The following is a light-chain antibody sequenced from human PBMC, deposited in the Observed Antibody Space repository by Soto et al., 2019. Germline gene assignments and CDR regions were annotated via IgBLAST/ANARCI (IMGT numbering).Light chain of an antibody. CDR3: SSYTNRRTLL. CDR1: SSDVGAYNY. Sequence: QSVLTQPASVSGSPGQSITISCTGTSSDVGAYNYVSWYQQHPGKAPKLMIYDVSDRPSGVSNRFSGSKSGHTASLTISGLQADDEADYYCSSYTNRRTLLFGGGTKLTVL. V-gene: IGLV2-14*03. J-gene: IGLJ2*01. CDR2: DVS.